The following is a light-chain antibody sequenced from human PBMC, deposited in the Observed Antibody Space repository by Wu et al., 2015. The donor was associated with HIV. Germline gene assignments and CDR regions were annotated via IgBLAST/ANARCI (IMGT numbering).Light chain of an antibody. Sequence: DIQLTQSPSFLPASIGDRVTITCRASQGISNYLAWYQQKPGKVPKLLIYAASTLQSGVPSRFSGSGSGTDFTLTISSLQPEDVATYYCQKYNSAPPYSFGQGPSWRSN. CDR3: QKYNSAPPYS. CDR2: AAS. J-gene: IGKJ2*03. V-gene: IGKV1-27*01. CDR1: QGISNY.